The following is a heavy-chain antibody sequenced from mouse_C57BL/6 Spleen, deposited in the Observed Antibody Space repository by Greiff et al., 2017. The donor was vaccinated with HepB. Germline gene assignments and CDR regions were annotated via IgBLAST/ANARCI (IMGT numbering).Heavy chain of an antibody. V-gene: IGHV1-82*01. D-gene: IGHD2-1*01. CDR2: IYPGDGDT. Sequence: QVQLKESGPELVKPGASVKISCKASGYAFSSSWMNWVKQRPGKGLEWIGRIYPGDGDTNYNGKFKGKATLTADKSSSTAYMQLSSLTSEDSAVYFCARSGDYGNFDYWGQGTTLTVSS. CDR1: GYAFSSSW. CDR3: ARSGDYGNFDY. J-gene: IGHJ2*01.